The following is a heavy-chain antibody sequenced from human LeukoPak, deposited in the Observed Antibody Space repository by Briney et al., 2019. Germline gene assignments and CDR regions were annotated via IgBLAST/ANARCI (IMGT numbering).Heavy chain of an antibody. CDR3: TTDDGRSDGWPYYFHY. CDR1: GFTFSSYS. D-gene: IGHD5-24*01. V-gene: IGHV3-21*01. CDR2: ISSSSSYI. J-gene: IGHJ4*02. Sequence: GGSLRLSCAASGFTFSSYSMNWVRQAPGKGLEWVSSISSSSSYIYYADSVKGRFTISRDNAKNSLYLQMNSLRAEDTAVYYCTTDDGRSDGWPYYFHYWGQGTLVTVSS.